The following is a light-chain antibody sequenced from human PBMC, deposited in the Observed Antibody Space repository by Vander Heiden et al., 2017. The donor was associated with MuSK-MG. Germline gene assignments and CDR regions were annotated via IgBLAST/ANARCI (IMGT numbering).Light chain of an antibody. V-gene: IGKV4-1*01. Sequence: EIVMTQSPDPLPVSLGERATINCKSSQSVLYSSNNKNYLAWYQQKPGQPPKLLIYWASTRESGVPDRFSGSGSGTDFTLTISSLQAEDVAVYYCQQDDSTPYTFGQGTQLEIK. CDR2: WAS. CDR1: QSVLYSSNNKNY. J-gene: IGKJ2*01. CDR3: QQDDSTPYT.